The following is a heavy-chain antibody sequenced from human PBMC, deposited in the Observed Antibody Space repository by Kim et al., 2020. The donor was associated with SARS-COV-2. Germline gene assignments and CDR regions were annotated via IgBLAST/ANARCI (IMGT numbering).Heavy chain of an antibody. CDR2: PGGDST. Sequence: PGGDSTSYAQKFQGRGTMTRDTSTSTGYMELSSLSSEDTAIYYCTRSGMDVWGQGTTVTVSS. CDR3: TRSGMDV. J-gene: IGHJ6*02. V-gene: IGHV1-46*01.